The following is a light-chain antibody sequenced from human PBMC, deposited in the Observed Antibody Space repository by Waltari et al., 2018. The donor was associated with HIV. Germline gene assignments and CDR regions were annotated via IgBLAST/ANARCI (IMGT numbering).Light chain of an antibody. CDR2: LGS. CDR3: MHGQQTPV. CDR1: HNLLHTNEHNY. Sequence: DIAMIQSPDSLAVSPGESASITCRSSHNLLHTNEHNYLDWYLQRPGQAPELLIYLGSQRASGVPDRIAGSGSGTTFLPKINRVEAEDVGVYYCMHGQQTPVFGQGTKVEIK. J-gene: IGKJ1*01. V-gene: IGKV2-28*01.